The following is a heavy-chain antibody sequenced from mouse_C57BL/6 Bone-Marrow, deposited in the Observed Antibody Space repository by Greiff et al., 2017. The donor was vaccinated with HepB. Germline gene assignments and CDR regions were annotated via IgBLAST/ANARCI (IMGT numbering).Heavy chain of an antibody. CDR2: ISDGGSYT. V-gene: IGHV5-4*01. D-gene: IGHD2-4*01. Sequence: EVQLVESGGGLVKPGGSLKLSCAASGFTFSSYAMSWVRQTPEKRLEWVATISDGGSYTYYPDNVKGRFTISRDNAKNNLYLQMSHLKSEDTAMYYCARVGYDYDGLDYWGQGTTLTVSS. CDR1: GFTFSSYA. J-gene: IGHJ2*01. CDR3: ARVGYDYDGLDY.